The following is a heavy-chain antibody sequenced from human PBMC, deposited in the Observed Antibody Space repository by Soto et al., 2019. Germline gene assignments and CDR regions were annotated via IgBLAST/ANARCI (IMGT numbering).Heavy chain of an antibody. CDR1: GFTFSSYW. CDR3: ARDRGVVVPAAKGGDAFDI. CDR2: IKQDGSEK. V-gene: IGHV3-7*01. J-gene: IGHJ3*02. Sequence: GGSLRLSCAASGFTFSSYWMSWVRQAPGKGLEWVANIKQDGSEKYYVDSVKGRFTISRDNAKNSLYLQMNSLRAEDTAVYYCARDRGVVVPAAKGGDAFDIWGQGTMVTVSS. D-gene: IGHD2-2*01.